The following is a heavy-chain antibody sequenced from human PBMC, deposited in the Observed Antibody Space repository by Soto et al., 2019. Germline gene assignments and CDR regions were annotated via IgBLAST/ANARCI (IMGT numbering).Heavy chain of an antibody. D-gene: IGHD3-10*01. V-gene: IGHV1-46*01. CDR1: GYTFTSYY. J-gene: IGHJ3*02. CDR3: ASTSRGDAFDI. Sequence: QVQLVQSGAEVKKPGASVKVSCKASGYTFTSYYMHWVRQAAGQGLEWRGIINPSGGSTSYAQKFQGSVTMTRDTSTRTVYMELSSLRSEDTAVYYCASTSRGDAFDIWGQGTMVTVSS. CDR2: INPSGGST.